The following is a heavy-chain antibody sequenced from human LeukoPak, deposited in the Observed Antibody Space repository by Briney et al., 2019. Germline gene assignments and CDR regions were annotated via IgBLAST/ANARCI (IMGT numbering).Heavy chain of an antibody. V-gene: IGHV1-2*04. D-gene: IGHD2-15*01. CDR1: GGTFSSYA. CDR3: ARVAMGAATELFDY. J-gene: IGHJ4*02. CDR2: INPNSGGT. Sequence: ASVKVSCKASGGTFSSYAISWVRQAPGQGLEWMGWINPNSGGTNYAQKFQGWVTMTRDTSISTAYMELSRLRSDDTAVYYCARVAMGAATELFDYWGQGTLVTVSS.